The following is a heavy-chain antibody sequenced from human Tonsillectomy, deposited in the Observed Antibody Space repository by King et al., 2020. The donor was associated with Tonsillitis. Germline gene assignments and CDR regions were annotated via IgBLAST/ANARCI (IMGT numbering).Heavy chain of an antibody. CDR1: GFTFADAW. Sequence: VQLVESGGGLVKPGGSLRLSCAASGFTFADAWMTWVRQAPGKGLEWVGRIKSKSDGGTTDFAAPVKGRFKISRDDSKDTVYLQMNSLRTEDTAVYYCNTKGFVGDTPMHYWGQGTLVTVSS. D-gene: IGHD2-15*01. CDR3: NTKGFVGDTPMHY. CDR2: IKSKSDGGTT. J-gene: IGHJ4*02. V-gene: IGHV3-15*01.